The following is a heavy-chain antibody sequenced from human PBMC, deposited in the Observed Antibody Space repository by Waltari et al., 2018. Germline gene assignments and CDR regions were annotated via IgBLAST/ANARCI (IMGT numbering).Heavy chain of an antibody. D-gene: IGHD6-19*01. J-gene: IGHJ4*02. Sequence: EVQLVESGGGLVQPGGSLGLSCAASGFTFSGYSMNWVRQAPGKGVEWVSDNSSTISTLYYADSGKGRFTISRDNAKNSLYLQMNSLRAEDTAVYYCARDSTGNGWTFDYWGQGSLVTVSS. CDR1: GFTFSGYS. CDR2: NSSTISTL. V-gene: IGHV3-48*01. CDR3: ARDSTGNGWTFDY.